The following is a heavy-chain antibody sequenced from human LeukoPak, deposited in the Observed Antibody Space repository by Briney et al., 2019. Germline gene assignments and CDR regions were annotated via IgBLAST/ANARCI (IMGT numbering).Heavy chain of an antibody. Sequence: SGGSLRLSCSASGFTFSSYAMHWVRQAPGKGLEYVSAISSNGGSTYYADSVKGRFTISRDKSKNTLYLQMSSLRAEDTAVYYCVKGDYDILTGYYGLDYWGQGTLVTVSA. D-gene: IGHD3-9*01. CDR3: VKGDYDILTGYYGLDY. J-gene: IGHJ4*02. CDR1: GFTFSSYA. V-gene: IGHV3-64D*06. CDR2: ISSNGGST.